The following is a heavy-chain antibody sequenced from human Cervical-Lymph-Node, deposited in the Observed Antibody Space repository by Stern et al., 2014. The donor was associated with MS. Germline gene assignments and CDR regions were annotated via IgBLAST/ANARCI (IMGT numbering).Heavy chain of an antibody. CDR1: GGTSSNLV. V-gene: IGHV1-69*06. CDR2: IIPVFDTA. J-gene: IGHJ5*02. Sequence: VQLGGSGGEVKKPASSVKVSCKASGGTSSNLVISWLRQAPGQGLEWVGGIIPVFDTANYAQKLQGRVTITADRSTNTVYLEMIGLRSEDTAVYYCAREQGHWFDPWGQGTLVTVSS. CDR3: AREQGHWFDP.